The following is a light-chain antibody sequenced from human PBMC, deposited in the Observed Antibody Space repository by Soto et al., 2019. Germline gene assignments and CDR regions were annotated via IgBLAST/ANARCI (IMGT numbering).Light chain of an antibody. CDR1: ETLISF. J-gene: IGKJ2*01. Sequence: EIVLTQSPATLSVSPGERVTLSCRASETLISFLAWYQQKPGQAPRLLIYGASTRATGVPARFSGSGSATDCTLTISSLQSEDFAVYYCQSYNYFPFAVGQGTNLEI. CDR2: GAS. CDR3: QSYNYFPFA. V-gene: IGKV3-15*01.